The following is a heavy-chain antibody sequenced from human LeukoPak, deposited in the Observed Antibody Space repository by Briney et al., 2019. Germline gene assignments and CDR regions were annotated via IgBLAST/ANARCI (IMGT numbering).Heavy chain of an antibody. D-gene: IGHD1-26*01. CDR2: INPNTGGP. J-gene: IGHJ4*02. CDR3: VRHRNSQSTGAGDY. V-gene: IGHV1-2*02. CDR1: GYTVAAYY. Sequence: ASVKVSCKASGYTVAAYYLHWVRQAPGQGLEWMGWINPNTGGPFYAQRFQGRVTMTWDTSISTAYMELTRVTSDDTAIYYCVRHRNSQSTGAGDYWGQGTLLTVSS.